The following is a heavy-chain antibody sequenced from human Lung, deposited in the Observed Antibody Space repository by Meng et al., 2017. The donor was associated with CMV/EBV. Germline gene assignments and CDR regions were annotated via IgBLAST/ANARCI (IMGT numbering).Heavy chain of an antibody. Sequence: SXTXSLXCTVSGGSVSSGSYYWSWIRQPPGKGLEWIGYIYYSGSTNYNPSLKSRVTISVDTSKNQFSLKLSSVTAADTAVYYCAITYSSSWYFYWGQGTLVTVSS. CDR2: IYYSGST. CDR3: AITYSSSWYFY. J-gene: IGHJ4*02. V-gene: IGHV4-61*01. D-gene: IGHD6-13*01. CDR1: GGSVSSGSYY.